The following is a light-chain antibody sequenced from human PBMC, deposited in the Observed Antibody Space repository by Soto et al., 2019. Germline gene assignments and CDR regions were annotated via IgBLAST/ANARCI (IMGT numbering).Light chain of an antibody. Sequence: EIVLTQSPGTLSLSPGERATLSCRASQSVSSNFLAWYQQKPGQAPRLLIYGASSRATGIPDRSSGSGSGTDFTLTISRLEPEDVAVYYCQQYDSSPLTFGGGTKVEIK. CDR1: QSVSSNF. CDR2: GAS. V-gene: IGKV3-20*01. J-gene: IGKJ4*01. CDR3: QQYDSSPLT.